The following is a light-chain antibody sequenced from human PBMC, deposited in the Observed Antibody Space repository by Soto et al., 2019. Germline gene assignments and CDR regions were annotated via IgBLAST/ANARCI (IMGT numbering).Light chain of an antibody. CDR3: CSYVGGSTVV. J-gene: IGLJ2*01. CDR1: SSDVGSYNL. CDR2: EGS. V-gene: IGLV2-23*01. Sequence: QSALTQPASASGSPGQSITISCTGTSSDVGSYNLVSWYRQHPGKAPKLMIYEGSKRPSGVSNRFSGSKSGNTASLTISGLQAEDEADYYCCSYVGGSTVVFGGGTKLTVL.